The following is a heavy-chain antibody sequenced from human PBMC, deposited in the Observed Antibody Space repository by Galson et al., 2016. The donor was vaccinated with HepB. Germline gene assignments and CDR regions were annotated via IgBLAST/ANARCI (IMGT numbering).Heavy chain of an antibody. Sequence: SVKVSCKASGYIFTSYHISWVRQAPGQGLEWMGWINGFQGNTIYAQRFQGRVTMSTDTSTTTAYLDLRSLGPDDTAVYYCGRHTGDDYFDYWGQGTLVTVSS. J-gene: IGHJ4*02. D-gene: IGHD4-17*01. CDR1: GYIFTSYH. CDR2: INGFQGNT. V-gene: IGHV1-18*01. CDR3: GRHTGDDYFDY.